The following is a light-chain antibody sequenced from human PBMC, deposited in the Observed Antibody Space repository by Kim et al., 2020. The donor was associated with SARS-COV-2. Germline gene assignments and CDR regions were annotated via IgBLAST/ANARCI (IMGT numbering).Light chain of an antibody. CDR2: DVT. Sequence: PGQSVTIACTGTSSDVGTYHDVSWYQQNPGKAPKLMIYDVTKRPSGVPDRFSGSKSGNTSSLTISGLQAEDEADYYCCSYAGSYTLFGGGTQLTVL. CDR3: CSYAGSYTL. J-gene: IGLJ3*02. V-gene: IGLV2-11*01. CDR1: SSDVGTYHD.